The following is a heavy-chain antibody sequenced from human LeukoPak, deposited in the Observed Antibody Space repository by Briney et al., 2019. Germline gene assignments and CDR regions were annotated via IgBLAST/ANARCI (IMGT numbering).Heavy chain of an antibody. CDR2: IYYSGST. J-gene: IGHJ3*02. CDR3: ARDRADCSSTSCYDRGQHDAFDI. CDR1: GGSISSSSYY. V-gene: IGHV4-39*07. D-gene: IGHD2-2*01. Sequence: SETLSLTCTVSGGSISSSSYYWGWIRQPPGKGLEWIGSIYYSGSTYYNPSLKSRVTISVDTSKNQFSLKLSSVTAADTAVYYCARDRADCSSTSCYDRGQHDAFDIWGQGTMVTVSS.